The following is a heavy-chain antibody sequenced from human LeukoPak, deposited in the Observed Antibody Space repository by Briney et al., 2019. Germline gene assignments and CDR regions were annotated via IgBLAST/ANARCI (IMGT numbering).Heavy chain of an antibody. J-gene: IGHJ3*02. CDR2: IYYSGST. CDR1: GGSISSGGYY. Sequence: SETLSLTCTVSGGSISSGGYYWSWIRQHPGKGLEWIGYIYYSGSTYYNPSLKSRVTISVDTSKNQFSLKLSSVTAADTAVYYCARDKEWLADDAFDIWGQGTMVTVSS. V-gene: IGHV4-31*03. D-gene: IGHD6-19*01. CDR3: ARDKEWLADDAFDI.